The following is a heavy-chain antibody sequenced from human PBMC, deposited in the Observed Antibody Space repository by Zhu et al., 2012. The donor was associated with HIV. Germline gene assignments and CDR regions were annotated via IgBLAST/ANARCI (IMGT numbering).Heavy chain of an antibody. D-gene: IGHD4-17*01. J-gene: IGHJ2*01. CDR3: ARLTTVTTPGNWYFDL. CDR1: GGSINSGGYS. V-gene: IGHV4-30-2*01. CDR2: IYHSGST. Sequence: QVQLQESGSGLVKPSQTLSLTCAVSGGSINSGGYSWSWIRQPPGKGLEWIGYIYHSGSTYYNPSLKSRVTISVDRSKNQFSLKLTSVTAADTAVYFCARLTTVTTPGNWYFDLWGLAPWSLSPQ.